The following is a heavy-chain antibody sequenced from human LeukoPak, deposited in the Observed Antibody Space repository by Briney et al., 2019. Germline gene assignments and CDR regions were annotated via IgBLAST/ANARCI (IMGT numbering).Heavy chain of an antibody. V-gene: IGHV4-4*02. CDR1: GGSISSGNW. D-gene: IGHD1-26*01. Sequence: PSGTLSLTCAVSGGSISSGNWWSWVRQSPGRGLEWIGEIYHSGSTNYNPSLKSRVTISLDKSKNQFSLKLTSVTAADTAVYYCAKGNSGSYSGAFDIWGQGTMVTVSS. CDR2: IYHSGST. J-gene: IGHJ3*02. CDR3: AKGNSGSYSGAFDI.